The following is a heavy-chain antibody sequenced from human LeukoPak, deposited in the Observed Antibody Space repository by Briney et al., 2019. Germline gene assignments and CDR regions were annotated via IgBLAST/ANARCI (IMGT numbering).Heavy chain of an antibody. J-gene: IGHJ4*02. CDR1: GGSMSSYY. Sequence: VKPSETLSLTCTVSGGSMSSYYWSWIRQPPGKGLEWIGYIYYSGSTKYNPSLRSRVTISVDTSKNQFSLKLSSATAADTAVYFCARRAINSVMFDYWGQGTLVTVSS. D-gene: IGHD3-16*01. V-gene: IGHV4-59*08. CDR3: ARRAINSVMFDY. CDR2: IYYSGST.